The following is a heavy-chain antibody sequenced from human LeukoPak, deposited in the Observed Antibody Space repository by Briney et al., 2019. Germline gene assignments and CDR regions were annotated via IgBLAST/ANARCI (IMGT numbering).Heavy chain of an antibody. Sequence: SETLSLTCAVSGGSISSYYWSWIRQPPGKGLEWIGYIYNSGSTNYIPSLKSRVTISVDTSKNQFSLKLSSVAAADTAVYYCARQDNYYYGMDVWGQGTTVTVSS. CDR3: ARQDNYYYGMDV. J-gene: IGHJ6*02. V-gene: IGHV4-59*08. CDR1: GGSISSYY. CDR2: IYNSGST.